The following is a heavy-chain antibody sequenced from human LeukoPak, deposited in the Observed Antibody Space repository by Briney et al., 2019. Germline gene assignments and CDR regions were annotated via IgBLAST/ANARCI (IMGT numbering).Heavy chain of an antibody. D-gene: IGHD3-10*01. CDR2: INEDGSDK. CDR3: AKIGITRVRGVEKDPYYMDV. Sequence: GGSLRLSCAASGFMFTDSWMAWVRQAPGKGLEWLADINEDGSDKNYVVALKRRFTIFRDHAKNTLDLQMNSLRAEDTAVYYCAKIGITRVRGVEKDPYYMDVWGKGTTATIT. CDR1: GFMFTDSW. V-gene: IGHV3-7*01. J-gene: IGHJ6*03.